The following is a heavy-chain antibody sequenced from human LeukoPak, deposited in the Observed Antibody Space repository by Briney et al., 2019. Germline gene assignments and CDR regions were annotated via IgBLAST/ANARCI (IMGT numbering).Heavy chain of an antibody. CDR1: GGSFSGYY. V-gene: IGHV4-34*01. CDR2: IYHSGDT. D-gene: IGHD3-16*01. CDR3: ARNSRYDQEY. Sequence: SETLSLTCAVYGGSFSGYYWSWIRQPPGKGLEWIGEIYHSGDTHYNPSLKSRVTISVDKSKNQFSLSLSSVTAADTAVYYCARNSRYDQEYWGQGILVIVSS. J-gene: IGHJ4*02.